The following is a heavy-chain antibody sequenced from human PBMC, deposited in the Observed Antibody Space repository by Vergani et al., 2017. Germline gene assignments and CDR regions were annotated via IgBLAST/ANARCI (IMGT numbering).Heavy chain of an antibody. CDR3: AGDYYGSGGTGLSRGVNWFDP. V-gene: IGHV4-61*02. CDR1: GGSISSGSYY. Sequence: QVQLQESGPGLVKPSQTLSLTCTVSGGSISSGSYYWTWIRQPAGKGLEWIGRIYTTGSTNYNPSLKSRVTISIDTPKNQFSLKLSSVTAADTAVYYCAGDYYGSGGTGLSRGVNWFDPWGQRTLLTVSS. CDR2: IYTTGST. D-gene: IGHD3-10*01. J-gene: IGHJ5*02.